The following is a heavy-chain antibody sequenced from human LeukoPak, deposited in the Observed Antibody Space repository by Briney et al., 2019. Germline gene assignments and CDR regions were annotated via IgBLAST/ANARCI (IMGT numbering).Heavy chain of an antibody. CDR3: ARGPHWDPHFDY. J-gene: IGHJ4*02. CDR2: INPNSGDT. D-gene: IGHD7-27*01. V-gene: IGHV1-2*02. Sequence: ASVKVSCKTSGYTFSDYYIHWIRQAPGQGLEWVGWINPNSGDTDYARKFQGRVTMTRDTSVSTAYMELSRLRSDDTAVYYCARGPHWDPHFDYWGQGTLVTVSS. CDR1: GYTFSDYY.